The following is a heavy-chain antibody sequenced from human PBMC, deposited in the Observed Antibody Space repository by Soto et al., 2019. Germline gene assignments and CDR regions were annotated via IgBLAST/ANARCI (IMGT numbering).Heavy chain of an antibody. CDR2: IIPIFGTA. J-gene: IGHJ4*02. CDR3: ARDGYCSGGSCFLYYFDY. CDR1: GGTFSSYA. V-gene: IGHV1-69*01. Sequence: QVQLVQSGAEVKKPGSSVKVSCKASGGTFSSYAISWVRQAPGQGLEWTGGIIPIFGTANYAQKFQGRVTITADESTSTAYMELSSLRSEDTAVYYCARDGYCSGGSCFLYYFDYWGQGTLVTVSS. D-gene: IGHD2-15*01.